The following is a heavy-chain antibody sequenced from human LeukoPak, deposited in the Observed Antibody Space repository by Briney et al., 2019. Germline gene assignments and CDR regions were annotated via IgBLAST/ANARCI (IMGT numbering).Heavy chain of an antibody. CDR1: GFTFSSYA. J-gene: IGHJ4*02. D-gene: IGHD2-15*01. CDR2: INSDGSST. Sequence: GGPLRLSCAASGFTFSSYAMHWVRQAPGKGLVWVSRINSDGSSTSYADSVKGRFTISRDNAKNTLYLQMNSLRAEDTAVYYCARGCSGGSCYAGYFDYWGQGTLVTVSS. CDR3: ARGCSGGSCYAGYFDY. V-gene: IGHV3-74*01.